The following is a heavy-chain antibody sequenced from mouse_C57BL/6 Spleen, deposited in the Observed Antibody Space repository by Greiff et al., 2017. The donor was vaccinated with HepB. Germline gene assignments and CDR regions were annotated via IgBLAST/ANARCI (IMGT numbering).Heavy chain of an antibody. CDR1: GYTFTSYT. CDR2: INPSSGYT. CDR3: ASAGSSSYYAMDY. D-gene: IGHD1-1*01. J-gene: IGHJ4*01. V-gene: IGHV1-4*01. Sequence: VQLQESGAELARPGASVKMSCKASGYTFTSYTMHWVKQRPGQGLEWIGYINPSSGYTKYNQKFKDKATLTANTSSSTAYMELSSLTSEDSAVYYCASAGSSSYYAMDYWGQGTSVTVSS.